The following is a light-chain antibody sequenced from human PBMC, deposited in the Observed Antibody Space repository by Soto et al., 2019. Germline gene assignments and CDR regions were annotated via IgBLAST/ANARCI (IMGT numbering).Light chain of an antibody. CDR2: EVS. CDR1: SSDVGGYNY. J-gene: IGLJ2*01. Sequence: QSALTQPAAVSGSPGQSITISCTGTSSDVGGYNYVSWYQQHPGKAPKLMIYEVSNRPSGVSNRFSGSKSGNTASLTISGLQAEDEADYYFSSYTSSSTRLVFGGGTKVTVL. V-gene: IGLV2-14*01. CDR3: SSYTSSSTRLV.